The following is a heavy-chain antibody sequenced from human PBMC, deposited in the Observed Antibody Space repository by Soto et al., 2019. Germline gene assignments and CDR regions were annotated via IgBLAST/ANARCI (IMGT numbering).Heavy chain of an antibody. CDR1: GFTFSSYS. D-gene: IGHD4-17*01. CDR2: ISSSSSTI. V-gene: IGHV3-48*01. Sequence: TGGSLRLSCAASGFTFSSYSMNWVRQAPGKGLEWVSYISSSSSTIYYADSVKGRFIISRDNAKNSLYLQINSLRAEDTAVYYCARVFREDYGDSYFDYWGQGTLVTVSS. J-gene: IGHJ4*02. CDR3: ARVFREDYGDSYFDY.